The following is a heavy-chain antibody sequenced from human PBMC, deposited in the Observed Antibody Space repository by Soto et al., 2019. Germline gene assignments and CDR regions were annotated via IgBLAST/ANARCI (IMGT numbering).Heavy chain of an antibody. CDR3: AKSGFLTGTGGPPAESFQH. Sequence: QVQLVESGGGVVQPGRSLRLSCAASGFTFSSYGMHWVRQAPGKGLEWVAVISYDGSNKYYADSVKGRFTISRDNSKNPLYLQMNSVGAEDAAVYYWAKSGFLTGTGGPPAESFQHWGQGTMVTVSS. CDR1: GFTFSSYG. CDR2: ISYDGSNK. V-gene: IGHV3-30*18. D-gene: IGHD3-9*01. J-gene: IGHJ1*01.